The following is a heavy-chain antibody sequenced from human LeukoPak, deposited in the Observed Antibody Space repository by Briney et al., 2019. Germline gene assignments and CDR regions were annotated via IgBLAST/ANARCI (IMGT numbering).Heavy chain of an antibody. V-gene: IGHV1-2*02. J-gene: IGHJ5*02. Sequence: EASVKVSCKASGYSFTAYYMHWVRQAPGQGLEGMGWINPNSGGTNYAQKFQGRVTMTRDTSISTAYMELSRLRSDDTAVYYCARDYGGNSGSIWFDPWGQGTLVTVSS. CDR1: GYSFTAYY. CDR2: INPNSGGT. CDR3: ARDYGGNSGSIWFDP. D-gene: IGHD4-23*01.